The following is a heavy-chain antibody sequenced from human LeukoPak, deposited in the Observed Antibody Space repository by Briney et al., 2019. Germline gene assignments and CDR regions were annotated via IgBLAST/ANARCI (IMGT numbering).Heavy chain of an antibody. CDR2: ISSSSSYI. Sequence: PGGSLRLSCAASGFTLSSFSMDWLRQVPGKGLEWVSSISSSSSYIYYADSVRGRFTISRDNAKNSLFLQMDSLRAEDTAVYYCARGDYYGSGSYQWGQGTLVTVSS. CDR3: ARGDYYGSGSYQ. V-gene: IGHV3-21*01. CDR1: GFTLSSFS. J-gene: IGHJ4*02. D-gene: IGHD3-10*01.